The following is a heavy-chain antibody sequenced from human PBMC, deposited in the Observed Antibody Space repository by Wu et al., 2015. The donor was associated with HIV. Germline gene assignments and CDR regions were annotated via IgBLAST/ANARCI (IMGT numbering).Heavy chain of an antibody. CDR1: GYTFTGYY. D-gene: IGHD3-3*01. CDR2: INPNSGGT. V-gene: IGHV1-2*02. CDR3: ASPQSNPPDYDFWSGYSGFEFDY. J-gene: IGHJ4*02. Sequence: QVQLVQSGAEVKKPGASVKVSCKASGYTFTGYYMHWVRQAPGQGLEWMGWINPNSGGTNYAQKFQGRVTMTRDTSISTAYMELSRLRSDDTAVYYCASPQSNPPDYDFWSGYSGFEFDYWGQGTLVTVSS.